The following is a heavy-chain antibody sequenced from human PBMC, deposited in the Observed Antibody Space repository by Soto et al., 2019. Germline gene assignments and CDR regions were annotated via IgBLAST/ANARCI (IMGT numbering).Heavy chain of an antibody. CDR3: AREPTVVTPDGMDV. V-gene: IGHV3-33*01. CDR2: IWYDGSNK. Sequence: QVQLVESGGGVVQPGRSLRLSCAASGFTFSSYGMHWVRQAPGKGLEWVAVIWYDGSNKYYADSVKGRFTISRDNSKNTLYLQMNSLRAEDTAVYYCAREPTVVTPDGMDVWGQGTTVTVSS. CDR1: GFTFSSYG. J-gene: IGHJ6*02. D-gene: IGHD4-17*01.